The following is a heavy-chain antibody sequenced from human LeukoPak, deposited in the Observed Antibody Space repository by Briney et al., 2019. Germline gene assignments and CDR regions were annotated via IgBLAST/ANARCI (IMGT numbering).Heavy chain of an antibody. V-gene: IGHV3-23*01. Sequence: GGSLRLSCAASKFNFAMSWVRQTADKRLEWVSAISGSGDATFYTDSVKGRFTVSRDNSKNTLYLQMNYLRVEDTAVYYCAKGHFASSSFFDYWGQGTLVTVSS. CDR3: AKGHFASSSFFDY. J-gene: IGHJ4*02. CDR1: KFNFA. CDR2: ISGSGDAT. D-gene: IGHD6-6*01.